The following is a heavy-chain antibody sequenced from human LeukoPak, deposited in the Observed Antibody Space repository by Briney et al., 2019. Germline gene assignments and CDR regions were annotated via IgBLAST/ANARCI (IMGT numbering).Heavy chain of an antibody. Sequence: ASVKVSCKASGGTFSSYTISWVRQAPGQGLEWMGRIIPILGIANYAQKFQGRVTITADKSTSTAYMELSSLRSEDTAVYYCARLQVGVTTHLDYWGQGTLVTVSS. CDR2: IIPILGIA. V-gene: IGHV1-69*02. CDR1: GGTFSSYT. CDR3: ARLQVGVTTHLDY. J-gene: IGHJ4*02. D-gene: IGHD1-26*01.